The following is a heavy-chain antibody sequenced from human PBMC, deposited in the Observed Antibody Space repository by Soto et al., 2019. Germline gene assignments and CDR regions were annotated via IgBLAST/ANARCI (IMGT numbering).Heavy chain of an antibody. CDR3: ARVEYITMVRGVTYYFDY. CDR1: GGSISSYY. D-gene: IGHD3-10*01. J-gene: IGHJ4*02. V-gene: IGHV4-59*01. Sequence: SETLSLTCTVSGGSISSYYWSWIRQPPGKGLEWIGYIYYSGSTNYNPSLKSRVTISVDTSKNQFSLKLSSVTAADTAVYYCARVEYITMVRGVTYYFDYWGQGTLVTVSS. CDR2: IYYSGST.